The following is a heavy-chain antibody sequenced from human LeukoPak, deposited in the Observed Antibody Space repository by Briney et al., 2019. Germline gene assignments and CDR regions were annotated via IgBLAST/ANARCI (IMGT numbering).Heavy chain of an antibody. V-gene: IGHV3-7*01. Sequence: GGSLRLSCAVSGFTFTSFWMSWVRQAPGKGLEWVANIKEDGSEKYCVDSVKGRFTISRDNAKNSLYLELNSLRTEDTAVYYCVRDRTLSVYWGQGTLVTVSS. D-gene: IGHD1/OR15-1a*01. CDR3: VRDRTLSVY. CDR1: GFTFTSFW. J-gene: IGHJ4*02. CDR2: IKEDGSEK.